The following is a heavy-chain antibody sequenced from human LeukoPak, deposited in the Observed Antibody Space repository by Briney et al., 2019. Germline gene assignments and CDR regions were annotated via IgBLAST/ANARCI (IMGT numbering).Heavy chain of an antibody. Sequence: PGGSLRLSCAASGFTVSSNYMSWVRQAPGKGLEWVSGINWNGGSTGYADSVKGRFTISRDNAKNSLYLQMNSLRAEDTALYYCARGRVGAHDGFFSYYYYYHMDVWGKGTTVTVSS. CDR3: ARGRVGAHDGFFSYYYYYHMDV. CDR2: INWNGGST. D-gene: IGHD1-26*01. CDR1: GFTVSSNY. J-gene: IGHJ6*03. V-gene: IGHV3-20*04.